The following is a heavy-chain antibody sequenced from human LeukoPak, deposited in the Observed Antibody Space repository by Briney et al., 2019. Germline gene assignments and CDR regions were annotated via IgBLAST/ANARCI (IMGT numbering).Heavy chain of an antibody. D-gene: IGHD3-3*01. CDR2: IKQDGSEK. CDR3: ARVTYYDFWSGNYYFDY. V-gene: IGHV3-7*01. Sequence: GGSLRLSCAASGFTFSSYWMSWVRQAPGKGLEWVANIKQDGSEKYYVDSVKGRFTISRDNAKNSLYLQMNSLRAEDTVVYYCARVTYYDFWSGNYYFDYWGQGTLVTVSS. J-gene: IGHJ4*02. CDR1: GFTFSSYW.